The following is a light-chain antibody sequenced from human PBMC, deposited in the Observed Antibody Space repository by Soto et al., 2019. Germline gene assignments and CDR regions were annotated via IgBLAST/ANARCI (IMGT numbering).Light chain of an antibody. J-gene: IGKJ1*01. CDR3: QQYGSSPWT. Sequence: EIVLTQSPGTLSLSPGERATLSCRASQSVSSSYLAWYQQKPGQAPNLLIYDASTRATGIPDRFSGSGSGTDFTLTISRLEPEDFAVYYCQQYGSSPWTFGQGTKVEIK. CDR2: DAS. CDR1: QSVSSSY. V-gene: IGKV3-20*01.